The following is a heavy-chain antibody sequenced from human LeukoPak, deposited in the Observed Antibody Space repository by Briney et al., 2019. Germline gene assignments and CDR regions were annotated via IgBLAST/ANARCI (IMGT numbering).Heavy chain of an antibody. Sequence: ASVKVSCKASGYTFTSYGISWVRQAPEQRLEWMGWISAYNGNTNYAQKLQGRVTMTTDTSTSTAYMELRSLRSDDTAVYYCARVGDMITFGGVIVPNWFDPWGQGTLVTVSS. CDR2: ISAYNGNT. CDR1: GYTFTSYG. V-gene: IGHV1-18*01. CDR3: ARVGDMITFGGVIVPNWFDP. J-gene: IGHJ5*02. D-gene: IGHD3-16*02.